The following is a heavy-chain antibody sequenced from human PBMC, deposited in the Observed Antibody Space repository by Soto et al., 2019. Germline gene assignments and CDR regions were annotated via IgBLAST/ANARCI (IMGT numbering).Heavy chain of an antibody. Sequence: SETLSLSCTVSGGSISSYYWSWIRQPPGKGLEWIGYIYYSGSTNYNPSLKSRVTISVDTSKNQFSLKLSSVTAADTAVYYCARWWSGSRQGFDPWRQGPLVTVSS. V-gene: IGHV4-59*12. CDR2: IYYSGST. J-gene: IGHJ5*02. D-gene: IGHD3-3*01. CDR1: GGSISSYY. CDR3: ARWWSGSRQGFDP.